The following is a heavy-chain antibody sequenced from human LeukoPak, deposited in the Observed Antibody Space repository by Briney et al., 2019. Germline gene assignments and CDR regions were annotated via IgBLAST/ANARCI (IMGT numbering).Heavy chain of an antibody. D-gene: IGHD2-21*02. CDR2: IIPIFGTA. Sequence: SVKVSCKASGGTFSSYAISWVRRAPGQGLEWMGGIIPIFGTANYAQKFQGRVTITTDESTSTAYMELSSLRSEDTAVYYCARGPYCGGDCYSWFDPWGQGTLVTVSS. J-gene: IGHJ5*02. CDR3: ARGPYCGGDCYSWFDP. V-gene: IGHV1-69*05. CDR1: GGTFSSYA.